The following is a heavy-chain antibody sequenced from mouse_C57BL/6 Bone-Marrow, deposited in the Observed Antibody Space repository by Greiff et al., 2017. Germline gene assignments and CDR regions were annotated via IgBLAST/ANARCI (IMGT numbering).Heavy chain of an antibody. V-gene: IGHV1-53*01. J-gene: IGHJ3*01. CDR2: INPSNGGT. CDR1: GYTFTSYW. CDR3: ARSRYYYGSSYWFAY. D-gene: IGHD1-1*01. Sequence: VQLQQSGTELVKPGASVKLSCKASGYTFTSYWMHWVKQRPGQGLEWIGNINPSNGGTNYNEKFKSKATLPVDKSSSTAYMQLSSLTSEDSAVYYCARSRYYYGSSYWFAYWGQGTLVTVSA.